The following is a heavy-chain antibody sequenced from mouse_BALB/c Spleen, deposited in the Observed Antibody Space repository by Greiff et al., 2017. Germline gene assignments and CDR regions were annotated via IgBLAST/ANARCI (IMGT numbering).Heavy chain of an antibody. V-gene: IGHV1-62-2*01. CDR1: GYTFTEYI. D-gene: IGHD1-1*01. Sequence: QVQLKQSGAELVKPGASVKLSCKASGYTFTEYIIHWVKQRSGQGLEWIGWFYPGSGSIKYNEKFKDKATLTADKSSSTVYMELSRLTSEDSAVYFCARHEEGNLDYYGSSTYAMDYWGQGTSVTVSS. J-gene: IGHJ4*01. CDR2: FYPGSGSI. CDR3: ARHEEGNLDYYGSSTYAMDY.